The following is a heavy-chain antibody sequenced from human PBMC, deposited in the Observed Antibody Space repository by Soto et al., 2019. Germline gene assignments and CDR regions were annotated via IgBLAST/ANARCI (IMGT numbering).Heavy chain of an antibody. CDR3: ARHLGSNSRSWYLYYYYYYGMDV. Sequence: GGSLRLSCAASGFTFSSYAMHWVRQAPGKGLEWVAVISYDGSNKYYADSVKGRFTISRDNSKNTLYLQMNSLRAEDTAVYYCARHLGSNSRSWYLYYYYYYGMDVWGQGTTVTVSS. J-gene: IGHJ6*02. D-gene: IGHD6-13*01. V-gene: IGHV3-30-3*01. CDR1: GFTFSSYA. CDR2: ISYDGSNK.